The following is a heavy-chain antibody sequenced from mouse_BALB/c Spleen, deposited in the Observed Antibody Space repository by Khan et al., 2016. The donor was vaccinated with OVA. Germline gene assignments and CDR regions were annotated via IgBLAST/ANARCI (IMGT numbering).Heavy chain of an antibody. CDR1: GYSITSGYV. CDR2: ISYSGST. Sequence: QLEESGPGLVKPSQSLSLTCTVTGYSITSGYVWNWIRQLPGNKLEWMGYISYSGSTNYHQSLKSGISSTRDTSKNQFFLQWNSVTTEDTATYYCARTARIKYWGQGTTLTVSS. CDR3: ARTARIKY. J-gene: IGHJ2*01. V-gene: IGHV3-2*02. D-gene: IGHD1-2*01.